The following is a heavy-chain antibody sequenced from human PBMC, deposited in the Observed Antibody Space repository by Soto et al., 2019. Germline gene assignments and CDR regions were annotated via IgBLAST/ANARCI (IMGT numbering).Heavy chain of an antibody. V-gene: IGHV3-33*01. J-gene: IGHJ4*02. CDR3: ARDLGGSSWYYFDY. D-gene: IGHD6-13*01. CDR2: IWFDGSNE. CDR1: GFTFSSYG. Sequence: QVQLVESGGGVVQPGRSLRLSCAASGFTFSSYGMHWVRQAPGKGLEWVAVIWFDGSNEYYADSVKGRFTISRDNSENMMFLQMNSLRAEDTAVYFCARDLGGSSWYYFDYWGQGTLVTVSS.